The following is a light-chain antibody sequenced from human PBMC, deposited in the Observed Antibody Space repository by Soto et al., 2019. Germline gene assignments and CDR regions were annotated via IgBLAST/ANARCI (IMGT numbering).Light chain of an antibody. CDR1: QSVSSSY. V-gene: IGKV3-20*01. J-gene: IGKJ3*01. CDR3: QQYGSSPFT. Sequence: EIVLTQSPGTLSLSPGERATLSCRASQSVSSSYLAWYQQKPGQAPRLLIYGASSRATGIPDRFSGSGSGTDFTLTISRLEPEEFSLYYCQQYGSSPFTFGPGTKVDIK. CDR2: GAS.